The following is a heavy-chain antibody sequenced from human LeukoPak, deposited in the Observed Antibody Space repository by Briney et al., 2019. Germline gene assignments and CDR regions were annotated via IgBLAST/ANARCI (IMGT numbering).Heavy chain of an antibody. CDR2: ISGIGGTT. J-gene: IGHJ4*02. CDR1: GFTFSNFD. V-gene: IGHV3-23*01. Sequence: PGGSLRLSCAASGFTFSNFDMTWVRQAPGKGLEWVSSISGIGGTTYYADSVKGRFTISRDKSRNNLYLQMNSLRAEDTAIYYCAKPAQSLGSPFDQWGQGILVTVSS. D-gene: IGHD3-10*01. CDR3: AKPAQSLGSPFDQ.